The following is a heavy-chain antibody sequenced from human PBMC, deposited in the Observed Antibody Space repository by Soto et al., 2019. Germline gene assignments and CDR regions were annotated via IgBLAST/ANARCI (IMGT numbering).Heavy chain of an antibody. J-gene: IGHJ6*02. CDR1: GFTFSSYD. V-gene: IGHV3-13*01. CDR3: VRDRVTMVRGDYYGMDV. CDR2: ISTAGDT. D-gene: IGHD3-10*01. Sequence: GGSLRLCCAASGFTFSSYDMHWVRQVTGKGLEWVSAISTAGDTYYPGSVKGRFTISRENAKNSLYLQMNSLRVEDTAVYYCVRDRVTMVRGDYYGMDVWGQGTTVTVSS.